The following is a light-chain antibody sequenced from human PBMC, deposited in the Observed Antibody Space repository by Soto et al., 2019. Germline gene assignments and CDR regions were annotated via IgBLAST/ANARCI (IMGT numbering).Light chain of an antibody. Sequence: QSVLTQPASVSGSPGQSITISCTGTSSDVGGYDYVSWYQQHPGKAPKLMIYDVTNRPSGVPNRFSGSKSGNTASLTISGLQAEDEADYYCISYASINTYVVGPRTKVPS. V-gene: IGLV2-14*01. CDR1: SSDVGGYDY. CDR3: ISYASINTYV. CDR2: DVT. J-gene: IGLJ1*01.